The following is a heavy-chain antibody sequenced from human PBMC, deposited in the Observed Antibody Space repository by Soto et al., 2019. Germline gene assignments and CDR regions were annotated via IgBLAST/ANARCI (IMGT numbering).Heavy chain of an antibody. D-gene: IGHD4-17*01. CDR1: GYTFTSYG. CDR3: ERATPLYYFDY. J-gene: IGHJ4*02. V-gene: IGHV1-18*04. CDR2: ISAYNGNT. Sequence: ASVKVSCKASGYTFTSYGISWVRQAPGQGLERMGWISAYNGNTNYAQKLQGRVTMTTDTSTSTAYMELRSLRSDDTAVYYCERATPLYYFDYCGQGTLVTVYS.